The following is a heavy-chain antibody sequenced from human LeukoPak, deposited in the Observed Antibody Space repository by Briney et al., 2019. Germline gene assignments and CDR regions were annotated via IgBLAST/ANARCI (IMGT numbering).Heavy chain of an antibody. CDR3: ARYYGGNSNLDY. CDR1: GGSINSGAHY. CDR2: ISYSGST. D-gene: IGHD4-23*01. Sequence: SETLSLTCTVSGGSINSGAHYWSWVRQPPGKGLEWIGYISYSGSTYYNPSLKSRVTISVDTSKNQFSLKLSSVTAADTAVYYYARYYGGNSNLDYWGQGTLVTVSS. J-gene: IGHJ4*02. V-gene: IGHV4-30-4*01.